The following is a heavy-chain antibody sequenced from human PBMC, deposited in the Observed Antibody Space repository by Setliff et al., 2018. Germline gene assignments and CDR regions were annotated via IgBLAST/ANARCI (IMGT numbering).Heavy chain of an antibody. D-gene: IGHD3-3*01. CDR1: GGSISSSSYY. J-gene: IGHJ4*02. CDR3: ARSPITIFGVVLHPLDY. V-gene: IGHV4-31*03. Sequence: SETLSLTCTVSGGSISSSSYYWSWIRQHPGKGLEWIGYIYYSGSTYYNPSLKSRVTISVDTSKNQFSLKLSSVTAADTAVYYCARSPITIFGVVLHPLDYWGQGTLVTVSS. CDR2: IYYSGST.